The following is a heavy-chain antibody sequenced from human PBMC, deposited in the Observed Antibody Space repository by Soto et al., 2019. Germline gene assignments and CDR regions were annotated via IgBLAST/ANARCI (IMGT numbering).Heavy chain of an antibody. CDR3: AKRSFQLGLPFDY. D-gene: IGHD6-13*01. CDR2: VSGSGGST. CDR1: GFTFSSYA. V-gene: IGHV3-23*01. J-gene: IGHJ4*02. Sequence: EVQVLESGGGLVQPGGSLRLSCVASGFTFSSYAMSWVRRAPGKGLEWVSFVSGSGGSTDYADSVKGRFTISRDNSKSTLYLQLNSLRAEDTAMYYCAKRSFQLGLPFDYWGQGTLVTVSS.